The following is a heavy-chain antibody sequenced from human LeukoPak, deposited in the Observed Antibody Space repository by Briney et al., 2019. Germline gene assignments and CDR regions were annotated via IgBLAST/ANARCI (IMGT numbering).Heavy chain of an antibody. CDR3: ARHARVAGFDY. CDR2: ISNSGTTI. D-gene: IGHD6-19*01. Sequence: KPGGSLRLSCAASRFTFSDFYMSWIRQAPGKGLEWISYISNSGTTIYYADSVKGRFTTSRDNAKNSLYLQMNSLRAEDTAVYYCARHARVAGFDYWGLGTLVTVSS. CDR1: RFTFSDFY. V-gene: IGHV3-11*04. J-gene: IGHJ4*02.